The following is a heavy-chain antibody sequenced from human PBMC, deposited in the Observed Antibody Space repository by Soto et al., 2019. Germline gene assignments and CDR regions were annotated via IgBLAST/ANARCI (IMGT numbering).Heavy chain of an antibody. CDR1: GFTFTTYS. Sequence: GGSLRLSCAASGFTFTTYSMTWVRQAPGKGLEWVSSISSSGSYIYYADSVKGRFTISRDNAKNSLYLQMNSLRPEDTAVYYCASSGYSYGPFDYWGQGTLVTVSS. D-gene: IGHD5-18*01. CDR3: ASSGYSYGPFDY. V-gene: IGHV3-21*01. J-gene: IGHJ4*02. CDR2: ISSSGSYI.